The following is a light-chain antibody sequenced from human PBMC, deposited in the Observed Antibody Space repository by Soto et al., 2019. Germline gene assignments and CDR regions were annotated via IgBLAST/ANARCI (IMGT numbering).Light chain of an antibody. V-gene: IGKV1-6*01. CDR3: LQDINYPWT. J-gene: IGKJ1*01. CDR2: GAS. CDR1: QGIGNA. Sequence: AIQMTQSPSSLSASVGDRVTISCRASQGIGNALGRYQQKPGKPPKVLIYGASNLQSGVPPRFSGSGSGTDFTLAISRLRPEDSATYYCLQDINYPWTFGQGTKVDIK.